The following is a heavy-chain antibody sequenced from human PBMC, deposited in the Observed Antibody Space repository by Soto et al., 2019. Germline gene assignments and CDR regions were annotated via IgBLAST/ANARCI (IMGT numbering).Heavy chain of an antibody. J-gene: IGHJ4*02. CDR2: LFYGGTT. D-gene: IGHD3-10*01. CDR1: GCSISGYY. CDR3: ARHRGPAPVY. V-gene: IGHV4-39*01. Sequence: XETLSLTCTVAGCSISGYYWTWIRQPPGKGLDWVGSLFYGGTTDYNPSLNSRLTMSLDTSKNHFSLRLRSVTAADTAVYYCARHRGPAPVYWGQGTLATVSS.